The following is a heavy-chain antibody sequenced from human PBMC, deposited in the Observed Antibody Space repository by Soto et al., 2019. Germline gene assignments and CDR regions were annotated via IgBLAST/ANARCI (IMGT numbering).Heavy chain of an antibody. CDR3: ARRGWWERGHYGMDV. CDR1: GGSISSYY. V-gene: IGHV4-59*01. D-gene: IGHD1-26*01. J-gene: IGHJ6*02. CDR2: IYYSGST. Sequence: QVQLQESGPGLVKPSETLSLTCTVSGGSISSYYWSWIRQPPGKGLEWIGYIYYSGSTNYNPSLSSRVTISVDTSKNQFSLKRSSVTAADTAVYYCARRGWWERGHYGMDVWGQGTTVTVSS.